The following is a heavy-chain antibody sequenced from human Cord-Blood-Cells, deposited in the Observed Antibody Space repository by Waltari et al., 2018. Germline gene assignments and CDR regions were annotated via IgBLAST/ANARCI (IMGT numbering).Heavy chain of an antibody. CDR1: GFTFSSYS. V-gene: IGHV3-48*01. J-gene: IGHJ6*02. Sequence: EVQLVESGGGLVQPGGSLRLSCAASGFTFSSYSMNWVRQAPGKGLEWVSYISSSSSTRCDADSFEGRCAISSDNAKNSLYLQMNSLRAEDTAVYDWARELQAKLERRGAAYYYYYGMDVWGQGTTVTVSS. CDR3: ARELQAKLERRGAAYYYYYGMDV. D-gene: IGHD1-1*01. CDR2: ISSSSSTR.